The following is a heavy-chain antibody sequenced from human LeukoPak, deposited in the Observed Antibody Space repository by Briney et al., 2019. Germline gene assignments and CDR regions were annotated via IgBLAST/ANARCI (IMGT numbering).Heavy chain of an antibody. J-gene: IGHJ4*02. CDR3: ARLAASRIPVQLERLDY. D-gene: IGHD1-1*01. Sequence: GESLKISSKGSGYSFTSYWIGWVRQMPGKGLEWMGIIYPGDSDTRYSPSFQGQVTISADKSISTAYLQWSSLKASDTAMYYCARLAASRIPVQLERLDYWGQGTLVTVSS. CDR1: GYSFTSYW. V-gene: IGHV5-51*01. CDR2: IYPGDSDT.